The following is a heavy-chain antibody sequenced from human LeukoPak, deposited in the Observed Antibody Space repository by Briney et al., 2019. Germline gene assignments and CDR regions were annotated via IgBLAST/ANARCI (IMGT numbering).Heavy chain of an antibody. Sequence: GGSLRLSCAASGFTFDDYAMQWVQQAPGKGLEWVSGISWNSVNIGYADSVKGRFTISRDNAKNSLYLQMNSLRAEDTALYYCTRARGSTYYYSMDVWGQGTTVTVSS. J-gene: IGHJ6*02. CDR2: ISWNSVNI. D-gene: IGHD3-10*01. V-gene: IGHV3-9*01. CDR3: TRARGSTYYYSMDV. CDR1: GFTFDDYA.